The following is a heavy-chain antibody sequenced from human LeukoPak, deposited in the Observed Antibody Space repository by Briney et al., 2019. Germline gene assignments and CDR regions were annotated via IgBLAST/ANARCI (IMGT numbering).Heavy chain of an antibody. Sequence: GGSLRLSCAASGFTFKRYAMNWVRQAPGKGLEWVTIMSYDGNISYYADSVKGRFTISRDNSNDTLYLQMNSLRADDTAIYYCTRGRSVYGSGSYSAYWGQGTLVTVSS. CDR2: MSYDGNIS. CDR3: TRGRSVYGSGSYSAY. V-gene: IGHV3-30*04. J-gene: IGHJ4*02. D-gene: IGHD3-10*01. CDR1: GFTFKRYA.